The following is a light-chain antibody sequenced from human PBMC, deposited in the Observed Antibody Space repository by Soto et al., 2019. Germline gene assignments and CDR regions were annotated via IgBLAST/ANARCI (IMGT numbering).Light chain of an antibody. Sequence: QSVLTQPASVSGSTGQSITISCTGTSSDIGGYKYVSWYQQHPGKVPKLLIYDVNNRPSGVSDRFSGSKSGNTASLTISGLQAEDEAEYYCCSYTSSTSLIFGGGTKLTVL. V-gene: IGLV2-14*03. CDR2: DVN. J-gene: IGLJ2*01. CDR3: CSYTSSTSLI. CDR1: SSDIGGYKY.